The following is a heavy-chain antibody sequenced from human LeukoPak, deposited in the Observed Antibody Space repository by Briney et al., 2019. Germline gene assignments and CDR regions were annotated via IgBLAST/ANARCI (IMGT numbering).Heavy chain of an antibody. CDR3: ARRGLVGATDAFDI. Sequence: GGSLRLSCAASGFTFSSYAMGWVRQAPGKGLEWVSTFSGSSSNTYYADSVKGRFTISRDNSKNTLYLQMNSLRAEDTAIYYCARRGLVGATDAFDIWGQGTMVTVSS. D-gene: IGHD1-26*01. CDR2: FSGSSSNT. V-gene: IGHV3-23*01. CDR1: GFTFSSYA. J-gene: IGHJ3*02.